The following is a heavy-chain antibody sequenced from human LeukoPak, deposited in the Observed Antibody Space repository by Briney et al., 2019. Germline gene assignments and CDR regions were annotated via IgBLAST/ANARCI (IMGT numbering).Heavy chain of an antibody. Sequence: NPGGSLRLSCAASGFTFSSYSMNWVRQAPGKGLVWVSSISSSSSYIYYADSVKGRFTISRDNAKNSLYLQMNSLRAEDTAVYYCARDSYGSGSFDIWGQGTMVTVSS. D-gene: IGHD3-10*01. CDR2: ISSSSSYI. CDR1: GFTFSSYS. CDR3: ARDSYGSGSFDI. J-gene: IGHJ3*02. V-gene: IGHV3-21*01.